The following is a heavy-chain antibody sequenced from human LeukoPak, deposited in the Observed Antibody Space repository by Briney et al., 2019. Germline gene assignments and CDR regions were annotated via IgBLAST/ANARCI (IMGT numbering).Heavy chain of an antibody. CDR3: ARDLEHCRNIICSNSAY. Sequence: VSVKVSCKGSGHNFDRYGVNWVRQAPGQGLEWVGWISTYNGNTFYAQKFEGRVSMTTDTSTNTVYMDLRSLRSDDTAVYYCARDLEHCRNIICSNSAYWGQGTLVTVSS. CDR1: GHNFDRYG. J-gene: IGHJ4*02. D-gene: IGHD2-2*01. V-gene: IGHV1-18*04. CDR2: ISTYNGNT.